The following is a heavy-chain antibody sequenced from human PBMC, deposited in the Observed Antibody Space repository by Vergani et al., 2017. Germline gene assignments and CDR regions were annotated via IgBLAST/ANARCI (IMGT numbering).Heavy chain of an antibody. D-gene: IGHD3-9*01. CDR1: EYSLSSYR. J-gene: IGHJ4*02. CDR3: ASRFDWGSGDS. Sequence: QAQLVQSGPGMEKTGGPVTVFCQTSEYSLSSYRVNWARQAPGQGLEWMGWIDPYNGDTQYAQRFQGRLSMTTDTGRTTVYTELGSLRSDDTAVFFCASRFDWGSGDSWGQGTLVTVSS. V-gene: IGHV1-18*01. CDR2: IDPYNGDT.